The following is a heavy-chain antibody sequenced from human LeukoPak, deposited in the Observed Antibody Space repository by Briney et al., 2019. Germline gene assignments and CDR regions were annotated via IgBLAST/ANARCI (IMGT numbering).Heavy chain of an antibody. Sequence: EASVKVSCKASGGTFSSYAISWVRQAPGQGLEWMGGIIPIFGTANYAQKFQGRVTITADESTSTAYMELSSLRSEDTAVYYCAADPGYSYGSQSGGYWGQGTLVTVSS. D-gene: IGHD5-18*01. V-gene: IGHV1-69*13. CDR1: GGTFSSYA. CDR2: IIPIFGTA. J-gene: IGHJ4*02. CDR3: AADPGYSYGSQSGGY.